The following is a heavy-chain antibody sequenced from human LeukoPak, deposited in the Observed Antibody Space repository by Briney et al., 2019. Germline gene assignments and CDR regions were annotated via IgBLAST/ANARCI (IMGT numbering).Heavy chain of an antibody. Sequence: PGGSLRLSCAVSGFTFSSYWMSWVRQAPGKGLEGVANIKQDGSEKYYVDSVKGRFTISRDNAKNSLYLQMNSLRAEDTAVYYCARVWSITIFGVVTQYYFDYWGQGTLVTVSS. CDR3: ARVWSITIFGVVTQYYFDY. CDR1: GFTFSSYW. CDR2: IKQDGSEK. J-gene: IGHJ4*02. D-gene: IGHD3-3*01. V-gene: IGHV3-7*01.